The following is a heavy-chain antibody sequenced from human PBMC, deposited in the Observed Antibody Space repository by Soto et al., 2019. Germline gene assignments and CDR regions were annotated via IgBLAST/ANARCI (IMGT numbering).Heavy chain of an antibody. CDR1: GFTFSSYA. D-gene: IGHD6-13*01. Sequence: GGSLRLSCAASGFTFSSYAMSWVRQAPGKGLEWVSAISGSGGSTYYADSVKGRFTISRDNSKNTLYLQMNSLRAEDTAVYYCAKATRGAAAGTGEGAFDIWGQGTMVTVSS. CDR2: ISGSGGST. CDR3: AKATRGAAAGTGEGAFDI. V-gene: IGHV3-23*01. J-gene: IGHJ3*02.